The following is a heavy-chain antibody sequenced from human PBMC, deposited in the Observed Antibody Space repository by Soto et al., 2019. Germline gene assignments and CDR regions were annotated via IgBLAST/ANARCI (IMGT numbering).Heavy chain of an antibody. Sequence: QVQLVQSGAEVKKPGASVKVSCKASGYTFTSYGISWVRQAPRQGLEWMGWISAYNGNTNYAQKLQGRVTMTTDTSASTAYMELRSLRSDDTAVYYCARDPRGHFWSGYYPPGYWGQGTLVTVSS. CDR3: ARDPRGHFWSGYYPPGY. D-gene: IGHD3-3*01. CDR2: ISAYNGNT. V-gene: IGHV1-18*01. CDR1: GYTFTSYG. J-gene: IGHJ4*02.